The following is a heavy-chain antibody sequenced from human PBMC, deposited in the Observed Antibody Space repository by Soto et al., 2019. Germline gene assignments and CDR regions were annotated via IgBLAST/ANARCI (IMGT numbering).Heavy chain of an antibody. D-gene: IGHD3-10*01. CDR1: GYKFTTYG. J-gene: IGHJ4*02. CDR2: ISVYDGNT. Sequence: ASVKVSCKASGYKFTTYGVSCVRQAPGQGLQWMGWISVYDGNTNYAQNFQGRVTMTTDTSTSTAYMELRSLRSDDTAVYYCARVTFYYGSGRGGYFDYWGQGTLVTVSS. CDR3: ARVTFYYGSGRGGYFDY. V-gene: IGHV1-18*01.